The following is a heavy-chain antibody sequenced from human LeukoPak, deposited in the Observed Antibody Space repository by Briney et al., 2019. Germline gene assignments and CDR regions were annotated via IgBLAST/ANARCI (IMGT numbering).Heavy chain of an antibody. CDR2: ISGSGNST. V-gene: IGHV3-23*01. CDR3: ATRVELVWFGELFSSFDY. CDR1: GFTFSSYA. J-gene: IGHJ4*02. D-gene: IGHD3-10*01. Sequence: GGSLRLSCAASGFTFSSYAMSWVHQAPGKGLEWVSGISGSGNSTYYADSVKGRFTISRDNSKNTLYLQMNSLRAEDTAVYYCATRVELVWFGELFSSFDYWGQGTLVTVSS.